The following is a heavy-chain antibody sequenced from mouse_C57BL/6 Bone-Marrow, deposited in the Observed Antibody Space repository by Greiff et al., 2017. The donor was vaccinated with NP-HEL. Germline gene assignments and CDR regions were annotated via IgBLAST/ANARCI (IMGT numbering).Heavy chain of an antibody. CDR1: GFNIKDDY. CDR3: TTCPPGDY. Sequence: VQLKQSGAELVRPGASVKLSCTASGFNIKDDYMHWVKQRPEQGLEWIGWIDPENGDTEYASKFQGKATITADTSSNTAYLQLSSLTSEDTAVYYCTTCPPGDYWGQGTSVTVSS. V-gene: IGHV14-4*01. CDR2: IDPENGDT. J-gene: IGHJ4*01.